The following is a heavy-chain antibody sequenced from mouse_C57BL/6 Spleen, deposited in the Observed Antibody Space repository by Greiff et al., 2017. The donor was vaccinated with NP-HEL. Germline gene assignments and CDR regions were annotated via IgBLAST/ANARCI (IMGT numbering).Heavy chain of an antibody. CDR2: IDPEDGDT. Sequence: EVQLQQSGAELVRPGASVKLSCTASGFNIKDYYMHWVKQRPEQGLEWIGRIDPEDGDTEYTPKFQGKATMTADTSSNTAYLQLSSLTSEDTAVYYCTRGQRYYAMDYWGQGTSVTVSS. V-gene: IGHV14-1*01. CDR3: TRGQRYYAMDY. J-gene: IGHJ4*01. CDR1: GFNIKDYY.